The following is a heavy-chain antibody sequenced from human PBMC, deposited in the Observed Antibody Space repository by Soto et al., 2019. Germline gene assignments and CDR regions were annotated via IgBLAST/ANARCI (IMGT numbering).Heavy chain of an antibody. V-gene: IGHV4-39*01. CDR3: ARRPLTMIAPGYFDY. J-gene: IGHJ4*02. D-gene: IGHD3-22*01. Sequence: SETLSLTCTVSGGSISSDDYYWSWIRQPPGKGLEWIGSIYYSGSTYYNPSLKSRVTISVDTSKNQFSLKLSSVTAADTAVYYCARRPLTMIAPGYFDYWGQGTLVTVSS. CDR2: IYYSGST. CDR1: GGSISSDDYY.